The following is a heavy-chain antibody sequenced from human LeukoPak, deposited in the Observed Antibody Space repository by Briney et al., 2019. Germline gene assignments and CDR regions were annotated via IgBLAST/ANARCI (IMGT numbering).Heavy chain of an antibody. CDR1: GFTVSSNY. CDR2: IYSGGST. D-gene: IGHD3-16*02. J-gene: IGHJ4*02. V-gene: IGHV3-66*01. Sequence: PGGSLRLSCAASGFTVSSNYMSWVRQAPGKGLEWVSVIYSGGSTYYADSVKGRFTISRDNSKNTLYLQMNSLRAEDTAVYYCARDRTFGGVIANDYWGQGTLVTVSS. CDR3: ARDRTFGGVIANDY.